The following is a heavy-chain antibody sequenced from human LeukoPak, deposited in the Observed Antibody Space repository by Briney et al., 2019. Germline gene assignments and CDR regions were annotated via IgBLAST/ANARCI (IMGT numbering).Heavy chain of an antibody. D-gene: IGHD3-10*01. CDR2: ISAYNGNT. CDR1: GYTFTSYG. V-gene: IGHV1-18*01. J-gene: IGHJ4*02. Sequence: ASVKVSCTASGYTFTSYGISWVRQAPGQGLEWMGWISAYNGNTNYAQKLQGRVTMTTDTSTSTAYMELRSLRSDDTAVYYCAREYHMVRGVIPYYYFDYWGQGTLVTVSS. CDR3: AREYHMVRGVIPYYYFDY.